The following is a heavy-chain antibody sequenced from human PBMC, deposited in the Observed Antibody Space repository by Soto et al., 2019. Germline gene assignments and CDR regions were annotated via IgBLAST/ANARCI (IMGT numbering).Heavy chain of an antibody. CDR2: ISSSSSYI. V-gene: IGHV3-21*01. Sequence: EVQLVESGGGLVKPGGSLRLSCAASGFTFSSYSMNWVRQAPGKGLEWVSSISSSSSYIYYADSVKGRFTISRDNAKTSLYLQMNSLRAEDTAVYYCAIASYYYDPSGYHGSWGQGTLVTVSS. CDR1: GFTFSSYS. CDR3: AIASYYYDPSGYHGS. D-gene: IGHD3-22*01. J-gene: IGHJ5*02.